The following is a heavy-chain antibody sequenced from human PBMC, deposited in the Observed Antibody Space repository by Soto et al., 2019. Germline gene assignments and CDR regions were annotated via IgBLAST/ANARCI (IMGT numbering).Heavy chain of an antibody. CDR2: VFYTGFT. J-gene: IGHJ4*02. V-gene: IGHV4-39*01. D-gene: IGHD1-20*01. Sequence: SETLSLTCAVSGGSISGSYYYWGWLRQSPGRGPEWIGSVFYTGFTSYNPSLESRVSVSVDTSKNQFSLKVSAVTAADTAVYYCASPQKGYNWNYFDHWGQGALVTVSS. CDR1: GGSISGSYYY. CDR3: ASPQKGYNWNYFDH.